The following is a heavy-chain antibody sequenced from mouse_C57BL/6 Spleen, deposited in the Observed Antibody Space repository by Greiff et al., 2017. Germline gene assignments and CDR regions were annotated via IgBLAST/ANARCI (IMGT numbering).Heavy chain of an antibody. V-gene: IGHV1-64*01. Sequence: QVQLQQPGAELVKPGASVKLSCKASGYTFTSYWMHWVKQRPGQGLEWIGMIHPNSGSTNYNEKFKGKATLTVDKSSSTAYMQLSSLTPEDSAVYYCARVTTVVATKDYWGQGTTLTVSS. CDR1: GYTFTSYW. CDR3: ARVTTVVATKDY. D-gene: IGHD1-1*01. J-gene: IGHJ2*01. CDR2: IHPNSGST.